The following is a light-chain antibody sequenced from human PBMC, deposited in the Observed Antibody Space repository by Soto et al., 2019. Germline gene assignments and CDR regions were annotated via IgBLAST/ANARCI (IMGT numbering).Light chain of an antibody. CDR2: EVT. V-gene: IGLV2-8*01. CDR1: RRDIGGYDF. J-gene: IGLJ1*01. CDR3: SSYTSSSTQV. Sequence: QSVLIQPPSASGSPGQSVTISCTGTRRDIGGYDFVSWYQQHPGKAPKLLISEVTKRPSGVPDRFSGSKSGNTASLTISGLQAEDEADYYCSSYTSSSTQVFGTGTKVTVL.